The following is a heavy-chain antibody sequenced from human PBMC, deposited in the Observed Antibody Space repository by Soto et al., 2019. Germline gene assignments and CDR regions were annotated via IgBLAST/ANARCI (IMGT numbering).Heavy chain of an antibody. CDR3: ARDLMYYDFWSGPRTHYYYYCMDV. J-gene: IGHJ6*02. CDR2: ISYDGSNK. V-gene: IGHV3-30-3*01. Sequence: PGGVLSLSCAASEIAFSSYAMHWVRPAPGKGLERVAVISYDGSNKYYAYSVKGRSTISRDDSNDALYLQMNSLRAEDTAVYYCARDLMYYDFWSGPRTHYYYYCMDVWGQGTTVTVSS. CDR1: EIAFSSYA. D-gene: IGHD3-3*01.